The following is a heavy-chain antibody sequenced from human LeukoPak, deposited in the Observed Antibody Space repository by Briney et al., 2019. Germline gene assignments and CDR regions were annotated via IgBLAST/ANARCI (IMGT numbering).Heavy chain of an antibody. Sequence: PSESRSLTCTVAGGSISRYYWSCIRQPPGKGLEWVGYIYYSGTTNYNPSLKSRVTISGDTSKNQFSLNLSSVTAADTAVYYCARAPSAARVAFDIWGQGTMVTVSS. CDR1: GGSISRYY. D-gene: IGHD2-15*01. J-gene: IGHJ3*02. CDR3: ARAPSAARVAFDI. V-gene: IGHV4-59*01. CDR2: IYYSGTT.